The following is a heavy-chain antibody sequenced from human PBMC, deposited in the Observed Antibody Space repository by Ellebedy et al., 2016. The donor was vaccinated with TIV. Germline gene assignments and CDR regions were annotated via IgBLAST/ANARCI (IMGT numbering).Heavy chain of an antibody. V-gene: IGHV4-39*07. Sequence: SETLSLTCTVSGDSFSSNHYYWGWIRQSPGNGLEWIGSIHYSGRTYYSPSLKSRITISVDTSKNQFSLRLSSVTAADTAVYYCARGGTSFSDYWGQGTLVTVSS. CDR2: IHYSGRT. CDR1: GDSFSSNHYY. CDR3: ARGGTSFSDY. D-gene: IGHD1-1*01. J-gene: IGHJ4*02.